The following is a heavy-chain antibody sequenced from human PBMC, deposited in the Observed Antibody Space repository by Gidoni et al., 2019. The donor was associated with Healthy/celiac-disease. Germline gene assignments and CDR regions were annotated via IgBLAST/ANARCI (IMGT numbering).Heavy chain of an antibody. V-gene: IGHV1-18*01. CDR1: GYTFTSYG. Sequence: QVQLVQSGAEVKKPGASVKVSCKASGYTFTSYGISWVRQAPGQGLEWMGWISAYNGNTNYAQKLQGRVTMTTDTSTSTAYMELRSLRSDDTAVYYCARGVRRGYSPSLFYYYYMDVWGKGTTVTVSS. CDR2: ISAYNGNT. CDR3: ARGVRRGYSPSLFYYYYMDV. J-gene: IGHJ6*03. D-gene: IGHD5-18*01.